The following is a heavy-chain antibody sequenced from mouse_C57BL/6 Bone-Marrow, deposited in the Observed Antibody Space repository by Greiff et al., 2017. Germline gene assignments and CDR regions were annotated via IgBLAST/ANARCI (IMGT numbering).Heavy chain of an antibody. V-gene: IGHV5-12*01. Sequence: EVQLVESGGGLVQPGGSLKLSCAASGFTFSDYYLYWVRQTPEKRLEWVAYISNGGGSTYYPDPVKGRFTISRDNAKNTLYLQMSRLKSEDTAMYYCARQRTCDSDWYFDVWGTGTTVTVSS. CDR2: ISNGGGST. D-gene: IGHD2-12*01. J-gene: IGHJ1*03. CDR3: ARQRTCDSDWYFDV. CDR1: GFTFSDYY.